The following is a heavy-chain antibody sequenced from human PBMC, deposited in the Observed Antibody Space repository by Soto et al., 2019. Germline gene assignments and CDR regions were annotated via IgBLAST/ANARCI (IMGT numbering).Heavy chain of an antibody. CDR1: GYTFTSYA. D-gene: IGHD2-2*01. Sequence: ASVKVSCKASGYTFTSYAMHWVRQAPGQRLEWMGWINAGNGNTKYSQKFQGRVTITGDTSASTAYMELSSLRSEDTAVYYCARGEYCSSTSCYGVVAFDIWGQGTMVTVSS. V-gene: IGHV1-3*01. J-gene: IGHJ3*02. CDR3: ARGEYCSSTSCYGVVAFDI. CDR2: INAGNGNT.